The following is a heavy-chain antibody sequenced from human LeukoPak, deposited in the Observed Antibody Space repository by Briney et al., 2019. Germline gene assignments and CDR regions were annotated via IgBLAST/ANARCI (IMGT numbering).Heavy chain of an antibody. D-gene: IGHD6-13*01. CDR2: ISSSSSTI. CDR3: ALAAAATPIDY. CDR1: GFTFSSSG. Sequence: GGSLRLSCAASGFTFSSSGMNWIRQAPGKGLEWVSYISSSSSTIYYTDSVKGRFTISRDNAKNSLYLQMNSLRAEDTAVYYCALAAAATPIDYWGQGTLVTVSS. V-gene: IGHV3-48*04. J-gene: IGHJ4*02.